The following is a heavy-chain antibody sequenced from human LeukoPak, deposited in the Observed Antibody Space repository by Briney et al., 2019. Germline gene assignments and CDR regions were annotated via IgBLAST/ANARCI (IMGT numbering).Heavy chain of an antibody. Sequence: ASVKVSCKASGYTFTSYYMHWVRQAPGQGLEWMGIINPIVGSTSYAQKFQGRVTMTRDTSTSTVYMELSSLRSKDTAVYYCARAPYYDSSGYLIVYWGQGTLVTVSS. CDR1: GYTFTSYY. D-gene: IGHD3-22*01. J-gene: IGHJ4*02. CDR2: INPIVGST. CDR3: ARAPYYDSSGYLIVY. V-gene: IGHV1-46*01.